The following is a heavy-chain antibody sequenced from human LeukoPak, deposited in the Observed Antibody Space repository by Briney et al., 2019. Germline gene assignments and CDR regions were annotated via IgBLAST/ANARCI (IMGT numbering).Heavy chain of an antibody. V-gene: IGHV3-23*01. CDR2: ISGGGTST. J-gene: IGHJ6*02. Sequence: PGGSLRLSCAASGFTFSNYAMSWVRQAPGKGLEWVSAISGGGTSTYYADSVKGQFTISRDNSKNTLYLQMNSLRAEDTAVYYCAKGGPAVYYYGMDVWGQGTTVTVSS. CDR3: AKGGPAVYYYGMDV. CDR1: GFTFSNYA.